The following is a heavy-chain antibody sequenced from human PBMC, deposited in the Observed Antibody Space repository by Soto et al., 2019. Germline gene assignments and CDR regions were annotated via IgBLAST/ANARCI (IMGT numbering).Heavy chain of an antibody. D-gene: IGHD2-15*01. CDR3: AHRHIGVVVAEKGDDAFDI. CDR1: GFSLSTSGVG. CDR2: IYSDDDK. V-gene: IGHV2-5*02. Sequence: QITLKESGPTLVKPTQTLTLTCTFSGFSLSTSGVGVGWIRQPPGKALEWLALIYSDDDKRYSPSLKSRLTITKDTSKNHVVLTMTNMDPVDTATYYCAHRHIGVVVAEKGDDAFDIWGQGTMVTVSS. J-gene: IGHJ3*02.